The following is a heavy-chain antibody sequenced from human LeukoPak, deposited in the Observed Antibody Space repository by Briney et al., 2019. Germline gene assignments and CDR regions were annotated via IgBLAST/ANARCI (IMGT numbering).Heavy chain of an antibody. Sequence: KPSETLSLTCAVYGGSFSGYYWSWIRQPPGKGLEWIGEINHSGSTNYNPSLKSRVTISVDTSRNQFSLKLSSVTAADTAVYYCAREVTAMVTSWGQGTLVTVSS. CDR3: AREVTAMVTS. V-gene: IGHV4-34*01. D-gene: IGHD5-18*01. J-gene: IGHJ5*02. CDR2: INHSGST. CDR1: GGSFSGYY.